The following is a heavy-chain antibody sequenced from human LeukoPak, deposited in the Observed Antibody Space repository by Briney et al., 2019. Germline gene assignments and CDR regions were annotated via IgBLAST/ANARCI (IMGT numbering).Heavy chain of an antibody. CDR3: ARDPRVPDYYYYDMDV. V-gene: IGHV3-30-3*01. CDR2: ISYDGSNK. Sequence: PGGSLRLSCAASGFTFSSYAMHWVRQAPGKGLEWVAVISYDGSNKYYADSVKGRFTISRDNSKNTLYLQMNSLRAEDTAVYYCARDPRVPDYYYYDMDVWGQGTTVTVSS. CDR1: GFTFSSYA. J-gene: IGHJ6*02.